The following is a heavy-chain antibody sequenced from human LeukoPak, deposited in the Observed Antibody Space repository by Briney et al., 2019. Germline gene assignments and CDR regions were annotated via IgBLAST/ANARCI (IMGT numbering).Heavy chain of an antibody. D-gene: IGHD6-19*01. V-gene: IGHV3-11*01. CDR3: ARDTVAGQIYFDH. CDR2: INTSDTTI. CDR1: GFSFSDFY. J-gene: IGHJ4*02. Sequence: GGSLRLSCAASGFSFSDFYMSWIRQALGKGLEWVSFINTSDTTIHYADSVKGRFTVSRDNAKNSLFLQMDSLRVEDTAVYYCARDTVAGQIYFDHWGQGTLVTVSS.